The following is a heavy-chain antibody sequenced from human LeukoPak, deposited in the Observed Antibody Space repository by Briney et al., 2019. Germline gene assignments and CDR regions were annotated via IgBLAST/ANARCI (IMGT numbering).Heavy chain of an antibody. D-gene: IGHD1-1*01. V-gene: IGHV3-48*02. CDR3: ARDCRLNCARQPGFDS. CDR2: ICSSGSTI. CDR1: GFTFSSYS. Sequence: GGSLRLSCAASGFTFSSYSMNWVRPAPGKGLGWVLYICSSGSTIYYADSVKGRLTISRDNAKNSLYLQLSSLRDEDTAVYYCARDCRLNCARQPGFDSWGQGTLVTVSS. J-gene: IGHJ5*01.